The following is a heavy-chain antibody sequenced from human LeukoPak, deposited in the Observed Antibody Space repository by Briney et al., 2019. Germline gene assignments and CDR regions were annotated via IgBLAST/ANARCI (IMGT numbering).Heavy chain of an antibody. V-gene: IGHV3-23*01. Sequence: GGSLRLSCAASGFTFSSYAMSWVRQAPGKGLEWVSATSASGSSTYYADSVKGRFTISRDNSKNTLYLQMNSLRAEDTAVYYCARDLSRGTGTTSYYFDYWGQGTLVTVSS. CDR2: TSASGSST. CDR3: ARDLSRGTGTTSYYFDY. D-gene: IGHD1-1*01. CDR1: GFTFSSYA. J-gene: IGHJ4*02.